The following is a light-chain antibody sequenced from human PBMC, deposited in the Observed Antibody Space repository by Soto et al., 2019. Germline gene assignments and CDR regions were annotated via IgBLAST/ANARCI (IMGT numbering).Light chain of an antibody. CDR1: QTVRSSD. J-gene: IGKJ2*01. Sequence: EIVLTQSPGTLSLSPGERATLSCRASQTVRSSDSAWYQQRPGQAPRLLIYGASNRATGIPDRFAGSGSGTDFTLTISRLEPEDFAVYYCQQYDSSPYTFGQGTKLEIK. CDR2: GAS. CDR3: QQYDSSPYT. V-gene: IGKV3-20*01.